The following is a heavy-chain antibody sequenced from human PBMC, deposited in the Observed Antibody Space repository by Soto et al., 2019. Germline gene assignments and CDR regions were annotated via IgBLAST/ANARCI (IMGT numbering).Heavy chain of an antibody. J-gene: IGHJ5*02. V-gene: IGHV3-74*01. Sequence: EVQLVESGGNLIQPGGSLRLSCAASGFTFSSYWMHWVRQAPGKGLVWVSRINSDGSSTSYVDSVKGRFTISRDNAKNTLYLKMNSLSVEDTAVYYCARRGQAGPGLAHWGQGTLVTVSS. CDR3: ARRGQAGPGLAH. D-gene: IGHD3-10*01. CDR2: INSDGSST. CDR1: GFTFSSYW.